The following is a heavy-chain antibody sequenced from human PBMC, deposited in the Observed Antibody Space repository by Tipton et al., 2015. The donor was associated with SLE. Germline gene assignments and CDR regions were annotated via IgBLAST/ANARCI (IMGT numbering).Heavy chain of an antibody. CDR1: GFTFSSYA. D-gene: IGHD1-26*01. Sequence: SLRLSCAASGFTFSSYAMHWVRQAPGKGLEWVAVISYDGSNKYYADSVKGRFTISRDNSKNTLYLQMNSLRAEDTAVYYCVSIVGAMGSGWFDPWGQGILVTVSS. V-gene: IGHV3-30*04. J-gene: IGHJ5*02. CDR2: ISYDGSNK. CDR3: VSIVGAMGSGWFDP.